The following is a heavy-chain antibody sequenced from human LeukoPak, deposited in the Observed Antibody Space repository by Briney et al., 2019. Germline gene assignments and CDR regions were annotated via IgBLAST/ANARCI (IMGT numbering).Heavy chain of an antibody. CDR1: GFTISSYW. CDR2: IKQDGSEK. V-gene: IGHV3-7*01. CDR3: ARDTVTTLGYYYYCMDV. D-gene: IGHD4-11*01. Sequence: GGSLRLSCAASGFTISSYWMSWVRQDPPKGLEGVANIKQDGSEKYYVDSVKGRFTISRDTAKNSLYLKVNSLRAEDTAVYYCARDTVTTLGYYYYCMDVWGQGTTVTVSS. J-gene: IGHJ6*02.